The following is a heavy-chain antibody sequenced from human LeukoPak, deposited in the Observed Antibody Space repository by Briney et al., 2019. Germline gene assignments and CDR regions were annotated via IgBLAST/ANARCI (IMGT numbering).Heavy chain of an antibody. CDR2: IYHSGST. J-gene: IGHJ6*02. Sequence: PSETLSLTCAVSGGSISSSNWWSWVRQPPGKGLEWIGEIYHSGSTNYNPSLKSRVTISVDTSKNQFSLKLSSVTAADTAVYYCARGPIVVVPAAMVYYYYGMDVWGQGTTVTVSS. CDR3: ARGPIVVVPAAMVYYYYGMDV. D-gene: IGHD2-2*01. V-gene: IGHV4-4*02. CDR1: GGSISSSNW.